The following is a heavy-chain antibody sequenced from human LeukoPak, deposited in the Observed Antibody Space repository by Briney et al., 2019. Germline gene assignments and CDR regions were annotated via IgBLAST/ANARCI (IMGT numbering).Heavy chain of an antibody. Sequence: PSETLSLTCSVSGGSISSSDYYWSWIRQPPGKGLEWIGYINYSGSTYYNPSLKSRVTISVDTSKNQFSLKVLSMTAADTAVYYCSSIVVLPTAIAYWGQGGLVTASS. J-gene: IGHJ4*02. CDR3: SSIVVLPTAIAY. CDR2: INYSGST. CDR1: GGSISSSDYY. D-gene: IGHD2-2*01. V-gene: IGHV4-30-4*02.